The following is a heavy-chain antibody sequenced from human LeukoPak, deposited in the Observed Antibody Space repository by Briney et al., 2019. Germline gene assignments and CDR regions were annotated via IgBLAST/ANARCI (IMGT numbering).Heavy chain of an antibody. CDR2: INHSGST. CDR3: AREARSYTTVVTNLLDY. D-gene: IGHD4-17*01. J-gene: IGHJ4*02. V-gene: IGHV4-34*01. CDR1: GGSFSGYY. Sequence: SETLSLTCAVYGGSFSGYYWSWIRQPPGKGLEWIGEINHSGSTNYNPSLKSQVTISVDTSKNQFSLKLSSVTAADTAVYYCAREARSYTTVVTNLLDYWGQGTLVTVSS.